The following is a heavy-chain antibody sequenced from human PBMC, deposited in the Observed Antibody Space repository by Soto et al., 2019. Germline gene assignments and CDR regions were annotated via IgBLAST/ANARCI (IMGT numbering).Heavy chain of an antibody. CDR3: AKLRPREPGWGGYHFEH. D-gene: IGHD2-15*01. CDR2: IRGDKAA. Sequence: EVQLLESGGGLVQPGGSLRLSCAASGFAFGNSVMGYVRQAPGKGLEWVSSIRGDKAAYYADSVKGRFTISRDNSNNMLYLQMSYLRIEDTAVYYCAKLRPREPGWGGYHFEHWGQGALVTVST. J-gene: IGHJ4*02. V-gene: IGHV3-23*01. CDR1: GFAFGNSV.